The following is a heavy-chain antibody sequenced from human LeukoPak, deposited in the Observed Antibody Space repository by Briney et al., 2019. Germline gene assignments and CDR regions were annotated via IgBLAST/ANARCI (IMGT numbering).Heavy chain of an antibody. D-gene: IGHD1-26*01. CDR3: ARVSYYPHDAFDI. CDR2: IKQDGSEK. J-gene: IGHJ3*02. Sequence: PGGSLRLSCAASGFTFSSCWMSWVRQAPGKGLEWVANIKQDGSEKYYVDSVKGRFTISRDNTKNSLYLQMNSLRAEDTALYYCARVSYYPHDAFDIWGQGTMVTVSS. V-gene: IGHV3-7*01. CDR1: GFTFSSCW.